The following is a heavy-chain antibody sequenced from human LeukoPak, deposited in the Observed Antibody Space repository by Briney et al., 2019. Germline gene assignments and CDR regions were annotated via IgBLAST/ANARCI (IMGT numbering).Heavy chain of an antibody. CDR2: ISAYNGNT. J-gene: IGHJ3*02. CDR3: ARDQTTVDAFDI. CDR1: GYTFTSYG. Sequence: ASVKVSCKASGYTFTSYGISWVRQAPGQGLEWMGWISAYNGNTNYAQKLQGRVTMTRDMSTSTVYMELSSLRSEDTAVYYCARDQTTVDAFDIWGQGTMVTVSS. V-gene: IGHV1-18*01. D-gene: IGHD4-17*01.